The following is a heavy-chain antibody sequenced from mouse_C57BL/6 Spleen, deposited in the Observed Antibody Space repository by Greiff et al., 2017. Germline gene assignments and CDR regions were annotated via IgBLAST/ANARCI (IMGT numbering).Heavy chain of an antibody. Sequence: QVQLQQSGPELVKPGASVKISCKASGYAFSSSWMNWVKQRPGKGLEWIGRIYPGDGDTNYNGKFKGKATLTADKSSSTAYMQLSSLTSEDSAVYFCASKGYGYCDYWGQGTTLTVSS. J-gene: IGHJ2*01. CDR1: GYAFSSSW. D-gene: IGHD3-1*01. V-gene: IGHV1-82*01. CDR3: ASKGYGYCDY. CDR2: IYPGDGDT.